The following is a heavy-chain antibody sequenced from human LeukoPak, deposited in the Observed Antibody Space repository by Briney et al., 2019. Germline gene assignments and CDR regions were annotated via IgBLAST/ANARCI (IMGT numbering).Heavy chain of an antibody. CDR1: GYSFTSYW. D-gene: IGHD5-18*01. V-gene: IGHV5-51*01. CDR3: ARLQRVYSYGSPLGY. J-gene: IGHJ4*02. CDR2: IYPGDSDT. Sequence: GESLKISCKGSGYSFTSYWIGWVRQMPGKGLEWMGIIYPGDSDTRYSPSFQGQVTISANKSISTAYLQWSSLKASDTAMYYCARLQRVYSYGSPLGYWGQGTLVTVSS.